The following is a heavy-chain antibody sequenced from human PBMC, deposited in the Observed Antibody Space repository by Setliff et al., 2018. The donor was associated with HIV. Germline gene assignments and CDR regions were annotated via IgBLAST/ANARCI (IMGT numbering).Heavy chain of an antibody. D-gene: IGHD6-13*01. CDR1: GGTFSSYA. CDR2: IIPIFGTA. J-gene: IGHJ3*02. V-gene: IGHV1-69*05. Sequence: SVKVSCKASGGTFSSYAISWVRQAPGQGLEWMGGIIPIFGTANYAQKFRGRVTMTRDTSISTAFMDLSRLRSDDTAVYYCARDPGYKSSWYGAFDIWGQGTMVTVSS. CDR3: ARDPGYKSSWYGAFDI.